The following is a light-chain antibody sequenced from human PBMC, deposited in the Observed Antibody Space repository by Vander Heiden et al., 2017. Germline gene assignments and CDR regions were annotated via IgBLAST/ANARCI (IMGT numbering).Light chain of an antibody. CDR2: TAS. V-gene: IGKV1-39*01. CDR3: QQSYNIPHT. J-gene: IGKJ2*01. Sequence: IQQTHAPSSLSTSVGDTFTITCRASQSISTYLNWYQQKPGKAPKLLIYTASSLQSGVPSRFSGSGSGTDGTDFTLTISSLQREDFATYYCQQSYNIPHTFGQGTKLEIK. CDR1: QSISTY.